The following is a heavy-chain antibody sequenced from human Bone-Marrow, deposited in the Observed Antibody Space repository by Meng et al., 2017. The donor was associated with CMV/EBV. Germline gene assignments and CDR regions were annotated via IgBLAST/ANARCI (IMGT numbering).Heavy chain of an antibody. CDR2: ISSSSSYI. V-gene: IGHV3-21*04. J-gene: IGHJ4*02. D-gene: IGHD3-3*01. CDR3: AKEDITIFGVAPIDY. CDR1: GFTFSSYS. Sequence: GGSLRLSCAASGFTFSSYSMNWVRQAPGKGLEWVSSISSSSSYIYYADSVKGRFTISRDNSKNTLYLQMNSLRADDTAVYYCAKEDITIFGVAPIDYWGQGTLVTVSS.